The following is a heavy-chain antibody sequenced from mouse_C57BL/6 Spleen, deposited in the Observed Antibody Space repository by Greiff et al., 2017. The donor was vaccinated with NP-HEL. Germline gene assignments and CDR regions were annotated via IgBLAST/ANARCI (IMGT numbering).Heavy chain of an antibody. J-gene: IGHJ1*03. CDR2: IRNKANGYTT. CDR1: GFTFTDYY. V-gene: IGHV7-3*01. Sequence: EVKVVESGGGLVQPGGSLSLSCAASGFTFTDYYMSWVRQPPGKALEWLGFIRNKANGYTTEYSATVKGRFTISRDNSQSILYLQMNALRAEDSATYYCASYNVGYFDVWGTGTTVTVSS. CDR3: ASYNVGYFDV.